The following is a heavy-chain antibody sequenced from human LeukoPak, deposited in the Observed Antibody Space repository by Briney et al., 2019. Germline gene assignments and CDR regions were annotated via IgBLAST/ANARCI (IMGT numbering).Heavy chain of an antibody. CDR1: GFTFSSYG. V-gene: IGHV3-23*01. CDR3: AKGLWFGELLWRGYFDY. Sequence: GGSLRLSCAASGFTFSSYGMSWVRQAPGKGLEWVSAISGSGGSTYYADSVKGRFTISRDNSKNTLYLQMNSLRAEDTAVYYCAKGLWFGELLWRGYFDYWGQGTLVTVSS. CDR2: ISGSGGST. D-gene: IGHD3-10*01. J-gene: IGHJ4*02.